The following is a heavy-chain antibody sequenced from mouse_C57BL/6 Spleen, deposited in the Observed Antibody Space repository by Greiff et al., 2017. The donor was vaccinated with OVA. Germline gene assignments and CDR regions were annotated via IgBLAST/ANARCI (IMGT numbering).Heavy chain of an antibody. Sequence: VQLQQPGAELVKPGASVKMSCKASGYTFTSYWITWVKQRPGQGLEWIGDIYPGSGSTNYNEKFKSKATLTVDTSSSTAYMQLSSLTSEDSAVYYCARWSNDYGSSYRYFDVWGTGTTVTVSS. CDR2: IYPGSGST. CDR3: ARWSNDYGSSYRYFDV. CDR1: GYTFTSYW. D-gene: IGHD1-1*01. J-gene: IGHJ1*03. V-gene: IGHV1-55*01.